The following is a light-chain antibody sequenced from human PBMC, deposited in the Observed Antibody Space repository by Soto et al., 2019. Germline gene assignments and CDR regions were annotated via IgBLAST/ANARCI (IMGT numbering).Light chain of an antibody. V-gene: IGKV1-5*03. CDR3: LQYNSYSEA. J-gene: IGKJ1*01. CDR1: QSISTL. CDR2: KAS. Sequence: DIQMTQSPATLSASVGDRVTVPCRASQSISTLLAWYQQKPGKAPKLLIDKASNLESGVPSRFSGSGSGAEFTLTISSLQPDDFATYYCLQYNSYSEAFGQGTKVDIK.